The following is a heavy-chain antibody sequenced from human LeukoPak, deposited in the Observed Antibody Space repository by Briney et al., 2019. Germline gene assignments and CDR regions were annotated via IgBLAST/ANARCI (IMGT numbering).Heavy chain of an antibody. V-gene: IGHV3-53*05. CDR3: AREYYFDY. J-gene: IGHJ4*02. Sequence: PGGSLRLSCAAPGFSVSSNCMNWVRQAPGKGLEWVSVIYSGGSTYYADSVKGRFTISRDNSKNTLYLQMNSLRAEDTAVYYCAREYYFDYWGQGTLVTVSS. CDR2: IYSGGST. CDR1: GFSVSSNC.